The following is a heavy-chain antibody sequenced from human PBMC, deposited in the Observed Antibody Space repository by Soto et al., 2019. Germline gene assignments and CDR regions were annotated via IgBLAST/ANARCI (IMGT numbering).Heavy chain of an antibody. V-gene: IGHV1-69*13. CDR1: GGTFSSYA. D-gene: IGHD2-2*01. CDR2: IIPIFGTA. CDR3: ARVIVLVPAANTVSWFDP. J-gene: IGHJ5*02. Sequence: GASVKVSCKASGGTFSSYAISWVRQAPGQGLEWMGGIIPIFGTANYAQKFRGRVTITADESTSTAYMELSSLRSEDTAVYYCARVIVLVPAANTVSWFDPWGQGSLVTVSS.